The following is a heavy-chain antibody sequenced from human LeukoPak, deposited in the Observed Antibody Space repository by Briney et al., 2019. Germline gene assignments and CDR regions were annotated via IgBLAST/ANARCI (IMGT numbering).Heavy chain of an antibody. V-gene: IGHV3-20*04. J-gene: IGHJ3*02. CDR1: GFTFDDYG. D-gene: IGHD3-22*01. Sequence: GGSLRLSCAASGFTFDDYGMSWVRQAPGKGLEWVSGINWNGGSTGYADSVKGRFTISRDNAKNSLYLQMNSLRAEDTALYYCARPDSSGYYRAFDIWGQGTMVTVSS. CDR2: INWNGGST. CDR3: ARPDSSGYYRAFDI.